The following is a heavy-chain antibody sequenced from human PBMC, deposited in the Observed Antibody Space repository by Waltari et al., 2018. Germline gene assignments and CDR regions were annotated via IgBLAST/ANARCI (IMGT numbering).Heavy chain of an antibody. Sequence: QVQLVESGGGVVQPGGSLRLSCAASGFTFSSYGMHWVRQAPGKGLEWVAFIRYDGSNKYYADSVKGRFTISRDNSKNTLYLQMNSLRAEDTAVYYCASVKQQLVRAFDIWGQGTMVTVSS. D-gene: IGHD6-13*01. V-gene: IGHV3-30*02. CDR1: GFTFSSYG. CDR3: ASVKQQLVRAFDI. J-gene: IGHJ3*02. CDR2: IRYDGSNK.